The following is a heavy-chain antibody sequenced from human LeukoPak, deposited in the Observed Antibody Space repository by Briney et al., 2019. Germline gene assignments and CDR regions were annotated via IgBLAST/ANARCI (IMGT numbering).Heavy chain of an antibody. D-gene: IGHD6-19*01. V-gene: IGHV3-33*01. CDR2: IWYDGSNK. Sequence: GGSLRLSCATSGFTFRSYGMHWVRQAPGKGLEWVAVIWYDGSNKYYADSVKGRFTVSRDNSKNTLYLQMNSLRAEDTAVYYCATAVASSSGWCADYWGQGTLVTVSS. CDR3: ATAVASSSGWCADY. CDR1: GFTFRSYG. J-gene: IGHJ4*02.